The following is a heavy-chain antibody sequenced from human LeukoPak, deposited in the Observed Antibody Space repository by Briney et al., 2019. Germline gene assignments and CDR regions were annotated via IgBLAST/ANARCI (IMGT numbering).Heavy chain of an antibody. J-gene: IGHJ2*01. CDR2: IYYTGST. CDR1: GGSISGYY. Sequence: SETLSLTCTASGGSISGYYWSWIRQPPGKGLEWLAYIYYTGSTNYNPSLRSRVTISLDTSKSQFSLKLSSVTAADTAVYYCVRLSVVSPHRYFDLWGRGTLVTVSS. CDR3: VRLSVVSPHRYFDL. D-gene: IGHD4-23*01. V-gene: IGHV4-59*08.